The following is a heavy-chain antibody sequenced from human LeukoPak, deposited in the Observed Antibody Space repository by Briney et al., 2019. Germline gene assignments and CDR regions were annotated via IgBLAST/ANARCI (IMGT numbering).Heavy chain of an antibody. Sequence: QSGGSLRLSCAASGFTFSSYGMHWVRQAPGKGLEWVAVIWYDGSNKYHADSVKGRFTISRDNSKNTLYLQMNSLRAEDTAVYYCARDGYSSSWYSLNWFDPWGQGTLVTVSS. CDR2: IWYDGSNK. CDR3: ARDGYSSSWYSLNWFDP. J-gene: IGHJ5*02. D-gene: IGHD6-13*01. CDR1: GFTFSSYG. V-gene: IGHV3-33*01.